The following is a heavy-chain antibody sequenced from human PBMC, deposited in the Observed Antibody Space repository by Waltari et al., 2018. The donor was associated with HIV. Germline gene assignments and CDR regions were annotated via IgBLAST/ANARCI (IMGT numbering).Heavy chain of an antibody. V-gene: IGHV4-61*02. Sequence: QVQLQESGPGLVKPSQTLSLTCTASGGSISWGRYHWSWIRQPAEKGLEWIGRIYIRGTTGYNPSLKSRVTMSIDTSKNQCSLKLTSVTAADTAVYFCARDLDPTPYRSGWSPSWCDPWGQGTLVTVSS. CDR2: IYIRGTT. CDR1: GGSISWGRYH. CDR3: ARDLDPTPYRSGWSPSWCDP. D-gene: IGHD6-19*01. J-gene: IGHJ5*02.